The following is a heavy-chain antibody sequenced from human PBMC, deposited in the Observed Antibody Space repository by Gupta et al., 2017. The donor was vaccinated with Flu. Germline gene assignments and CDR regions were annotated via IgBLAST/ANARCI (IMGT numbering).Heavy chain of an antibody. J-gene: IGHJ4*02. CDR2: ITVSGDYT. CDR3: AKGFNYVFDF. Sequence: MSWGRQAPGKGLGGVSGITVSGDYTYYADSVKGRFTISRDNSENTLYLQTNSLRADDTAVYYCAKGFNYVFDFWGQGTLVTVSS. D-gene: IGHD4-4*01. V-gene: IGHV3-23*01.